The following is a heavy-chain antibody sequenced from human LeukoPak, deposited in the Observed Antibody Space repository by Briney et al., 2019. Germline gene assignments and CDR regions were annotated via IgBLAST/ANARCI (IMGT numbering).Heavy chain of an antibody. CDR3: ARDPEDTAMGDY. CDR2: IYYSGST. Sequence: PSETLSLTCTVSGGSISSGDYYWSWIRQPPGKGLEWIGYIYYSGSTYYNPSLKSRVTISVDTSKNQFSLKLSSVTAADTAVYYCARDPEDTAMGDYWGQGTLVTVSS. V-gene: IGHV4-30-4*01. J-gene: IGHJ4*02. D-gene: IGHD5-18*01. CDR1: GGSISSGDYY.